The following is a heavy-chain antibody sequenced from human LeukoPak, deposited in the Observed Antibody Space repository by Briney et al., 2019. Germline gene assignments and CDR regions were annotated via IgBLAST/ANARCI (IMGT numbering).Heavy chain of an antibody. CDR2: INPNSGGT. J-gene: IGHJ6*02. D-gene: IGHD5-18*01. Sequence: ASVKVSCKASGYTFTGYYMHWVRQAPGQGLEWMGWINPNSGGTNYAQKFQGRVTMTRDTSISTAYMEPSRLRSDDTAVYYCARDHTAIVMWGSLDYAMDVWGPGTTVTVSS. CDR1: GYTFTGYY. V-gene: IGHV1-2*02. CDR3: ARDHTAIVMWGSLDYAMDV.